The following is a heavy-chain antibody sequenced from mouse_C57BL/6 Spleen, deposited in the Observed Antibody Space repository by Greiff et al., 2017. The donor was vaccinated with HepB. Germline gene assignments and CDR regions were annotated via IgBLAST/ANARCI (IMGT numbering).Heavy chain of an antibody. D-gene: IGHD1-1*01. CDR1: GYTFTSYW. CDR2: IHPNSGST. V-gene: IGHV1-64*01. J-gene: IGHJ1*03. Sequence: QVQLQQPGAELVKPGASVKLSCKASGYTFTSYWMHWVKQRPGQGLEWIGMIHPNSGSTNYNEKFKSKATLTVDKSSSTAYMQLSSLTSEDSAVYYCARRDYGSFLYFDVWGTGTTVTVSS. CDR3: ARRDYGSFLYFDV.